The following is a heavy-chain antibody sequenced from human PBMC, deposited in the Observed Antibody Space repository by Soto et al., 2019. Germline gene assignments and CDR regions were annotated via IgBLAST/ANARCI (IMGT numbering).Heavy chain of an antibody. J-gene: IGHJ6*02. CDR3: AILYYDYV. Sequence: PVGSLRLSCTASGFDFSTYSMNWVRQAPGKGLEWIAYVSMDSDTIHYADSVKGRFTISRDDAENSLYLQMNSLRDEDTATYYCAILYYDYVWGQGTSVTVSS. CDR1: GFDFSTYS. V-gene: IGHV3-48*02. D-gene: IGHD3-3*01. CDR2: VSMDSDTI.